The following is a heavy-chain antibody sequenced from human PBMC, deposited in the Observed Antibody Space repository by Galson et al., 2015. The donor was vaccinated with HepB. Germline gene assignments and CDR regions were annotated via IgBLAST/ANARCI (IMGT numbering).Heavy chain of an antibody. CDR1: GYTFTGYY. J-gene: IGHJ4*02. V-gene: IGHV1-2*02. Sequence: SVKVSCKASGYTFTGYYMHWVRQAPGQGLEWMGWINPNSGDTNYAQKFQVRVTMTRDTSISTAYMELSRLRLDDTAIYYCARDMGDDYSDYWGQGTLVTVSS. D-gene: IGHD3-16*01. CDR2: INPNSGDT. CDR3: ARDMGDDYSDY.